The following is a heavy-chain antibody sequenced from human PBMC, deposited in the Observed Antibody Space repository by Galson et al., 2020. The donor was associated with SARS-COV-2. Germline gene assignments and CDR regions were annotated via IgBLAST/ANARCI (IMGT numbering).Heavy chain of an antibody. J-gene: IGHJ4*02. CDR3: ARLGRVTGTGR. Sequence: SEPLSLTCSVSADSMASVSYYWSWIRQHPGKGLEWIGYIYYTGSTYYNPSLKSRLSISVDLSKSQFSLTLSSVTAADTAVYYCARLGRVTGTGRWGRGALVSVSS. CDR2: IYYTGST. V-gene: IGHV4-31*03. D-gene: IGHD1-20*01. CDR1: ADSMASVSYY.